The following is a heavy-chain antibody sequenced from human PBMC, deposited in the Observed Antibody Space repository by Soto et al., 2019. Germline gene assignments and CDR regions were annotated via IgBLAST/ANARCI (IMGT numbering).Heavy chain of an antibody. D-gene: IGHD6-13*01. Sequence: TLSLTCTVSGGSISSGGYYWSWIRQHPGKGLEWIGYIYYSGSTYYNPSLKSRVTISVDTSKNQFSLKLSSVTAADTAVYYCARELAAATYYYYYYMDVWGKGTTVTVSS. CDR2: IYYSGST. J-gene: IGHJ6*03. CDR3: ARELAAATYYYYYYMDV. V-gene: IGHV4-31*03. CDR1: GGSISSGGYY.